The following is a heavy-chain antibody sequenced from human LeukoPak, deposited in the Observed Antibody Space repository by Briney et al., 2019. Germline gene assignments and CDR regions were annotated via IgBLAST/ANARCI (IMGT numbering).Heavy chain of an antibody. CDR2: IGNSGVST. D-gene: IGHD3-10*01. J-gene: IGHJ4*02. Sequence: GGSLRLSCAASGFTFSNYAMNWVRQAPGKGLEWVSGIGNSGVSTYYADPVKGRFTISRDNSKNTLHLQMNSLRVEDTAIYYCARYNTVLPGVTTLDYWGRGILVTVSS. V-gene: IGHV3-23*01. CDR1: GFTFSNYA. CDR3: ARYNTVLPGVTTLDY.